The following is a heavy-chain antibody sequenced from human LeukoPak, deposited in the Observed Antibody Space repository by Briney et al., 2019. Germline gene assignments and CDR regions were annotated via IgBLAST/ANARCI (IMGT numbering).Heavy chain of an antibody. CDR1: GFTFGSYW. V-gene: IGHV3-74*01. CDR2: IKNDGSTT. CDR3: AREGAAMAPRYFDH. J-gene: IGHJ4*02. D-gene: IGHD5-18*01. Sequence: GGSLRLSCAASGFTFGSYWMLWVRQLPGKGLLWVSRIKNDGSTTTYADSVKGRFTISRDNAKNMLYLQMNSLRPQDTAVYYCAREGAAMAPRYFDHWGQGTLVTVSS.